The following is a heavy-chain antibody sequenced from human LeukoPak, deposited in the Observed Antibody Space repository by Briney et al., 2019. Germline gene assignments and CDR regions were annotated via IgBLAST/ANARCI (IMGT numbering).Heavy chain of an antibody. J-gene: IGHJ6*04. Sequence: GGSLRLSCAASGFTFRSYSMNWVRQAPGKGLEWVSSISSSSSYIYYADSVKGRFTISRDNAKNSLYLQMNSLRAEDTAVYYCAREGIVVVPAAPGGSNGMDVWGKGTTVTVSS. CDR2: ISSSSSYI. V-gene: IGHV3-21*01. CDR1: GFTFRSYS. CDR3: AREGIVVVPAAPGGSNGMDV. D-gene: IGHD2-2*01.